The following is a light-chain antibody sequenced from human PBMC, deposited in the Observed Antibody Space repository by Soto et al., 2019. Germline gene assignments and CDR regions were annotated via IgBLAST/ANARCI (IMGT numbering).Light chain of an antibody. V-gene: IGKV2-24*01. CDR2: QIS. CDR1: QSLDHSEGNTY. Sequence: DIVMTQTPRSLRVTLGQPASISCRSSQSLDHSEGNTYLGWLQQRPGQPPRLLIYQISKRVSGVPDRFTGSGAGTDFTLKISKVEPEDVGLYYCMQTSQFPLTFGQGTKVDIK. J-gene: IGKJ1*01. CDR3: MQTSQFPLT.